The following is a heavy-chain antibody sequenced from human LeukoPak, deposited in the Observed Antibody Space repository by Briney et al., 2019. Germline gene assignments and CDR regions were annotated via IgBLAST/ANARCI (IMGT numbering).Heavy chain of an antibody. V-gene: IGHV5-51*01. D-gene: IGHD1-26*01. CDR1: GYTFTSYW. Sequence: GESLKVSCKGSGYTFTSYWNGWVRQMPGKGLERMGIIYPGESDTRYSPSFQGQVTISADKSISTAFLQWSSLKASDTAMYFCARGGLVGSTKNYFDYWGQGTLVTVSS. CDR2: IYPGESDT. J-gene: IGHJ4*02. CDR3: ARGGLVGSTKNYFDY.